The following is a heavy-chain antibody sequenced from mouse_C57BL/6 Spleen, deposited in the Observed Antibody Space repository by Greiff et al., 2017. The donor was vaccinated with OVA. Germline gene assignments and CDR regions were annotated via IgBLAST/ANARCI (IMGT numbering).Heavy chain of an antibody. CDR3: ATYYYGSSYGYFDV. Sequence: VQLKESGPGLVKPSQSLSLTCSVTGYSITSGYYWNWIRQFPGNKLEWMGYISYDGSNNYNPSLKNRISITRDTSKNQFFLKLNSVTTEDTATYYCATYYYGSSYGYFDVWGKGTTVTVAS. V-gene: IGHV3-6*01. D-gene: IGHD1-1*01. CDR1: GYSITSGYY. J-gene: IGHJ1*03. CDR2: ISYDGSN.